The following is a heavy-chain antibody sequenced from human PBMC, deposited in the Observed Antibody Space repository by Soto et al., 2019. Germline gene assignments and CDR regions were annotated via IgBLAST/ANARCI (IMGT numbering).Heavy chain of an antibody. J-gene: IGHJ6*03. D-gene: IGHD1-7*01. CDR2: TYYRSRWYN. CDR1: GDGVSSTRAA. Sequence: SQTLSLTCAMSGDGVSSTRAAWDWFRLSPSRGLEWLARTYYRSRWYNDYAVSVRSRITVNPDTSKNQFSLQLTSVTPEDTAVYYCAGTTPHHSYYMDFLLNRTTVTVSS. CDR3: AGTTPHHSYYMDF. V-gene: IGHV6-1*01.